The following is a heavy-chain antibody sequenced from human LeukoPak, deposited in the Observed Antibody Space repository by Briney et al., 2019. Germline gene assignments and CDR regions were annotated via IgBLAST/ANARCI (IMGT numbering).Heavy chain of an antibody. Sequence: SETLSLTCAVSGGSISSGGYSWSWIRQPPGKGLEWIGYIYHSGSTYYNPSLKSRVTISVDRSKNQFSLKLSSVTAADTAVYYCARESSFCNDTKCFSSGLDPWGQGTLVTVSS. CDR3: ARESSFCNDTKCFSSGLDP. J-gene: IGHJ5*02. D-gene: IGHD2/OR15-2a*01. CDR1: GGSISSGGYS. CDR2: IYHSGST. V-gene: IGHV4-30-2*01.